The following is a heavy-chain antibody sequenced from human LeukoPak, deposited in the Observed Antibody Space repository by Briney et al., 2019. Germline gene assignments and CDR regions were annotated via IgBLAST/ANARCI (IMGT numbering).Heavy chain of an antibody. J-gene: IGHJ4*02. Sequence: GGSLRLSCAASGFTFSSYSMNWVRQAPGEGLEWVSSISSSSSYIYYADSVKGRFTIARDNAQNSLYLQMNSLRAEDTAVYYCARDRSGSYFDYWGQGTLVTVSS. CDR3: ARDRSGSYFDY. V-gene: IGHV3-21*01. CDR1: GFTFSSYS. D-gene: IGHD1-26*01. CDR2: ISSSSSYI.